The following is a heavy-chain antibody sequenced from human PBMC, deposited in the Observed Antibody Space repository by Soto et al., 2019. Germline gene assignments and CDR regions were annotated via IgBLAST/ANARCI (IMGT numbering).Heavy chain of an antibody. CDR3: ARGNRYDFWSGYSFDP. D-gene: IGHD3-3*01. CDR1: GYTFTSYG. Sequence: ASVKVSCKASGYTFTSYGISWVRQAPGQGLEWMGWISAYNGNTNYAQKLQGRVTMTTDTSTSTAYMELRSLRSDDTAVYYCARGNRYDFWSGYSFDPWGQGTLLTVSS. V-gene: IGHV1-18*01. J-gene: IGHJ5*02. CDR2: ISAYNGNT.